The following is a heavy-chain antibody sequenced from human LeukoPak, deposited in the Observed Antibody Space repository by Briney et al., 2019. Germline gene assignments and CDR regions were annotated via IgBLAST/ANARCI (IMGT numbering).Heavy chain of an antibody. Sequence: GGSLRLSCAASGFTFDEYSMHWVRQVPGKGLQWVSLITWDGGSTFYADSVKGRFTISRDNSKESLSLQMYGLSLEDTALYYCARERGRVIDYWGQGTLVTVSS. CDR3: ARERGRVIDY. CDR1: GFTFDEYS. CDR2: ITWDGGST. J-gene: IGHJ4*02. D-gene: IGHD1-26*01. V-gene: IGHV3-43*01.